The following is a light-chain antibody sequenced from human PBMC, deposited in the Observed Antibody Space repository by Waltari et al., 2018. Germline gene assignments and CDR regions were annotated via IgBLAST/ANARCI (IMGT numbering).Light chain of an antibody. CDR3: QQSYSTPH. Sequence: DIQMTQSPSSLSASVGDRVTITCRASQSISRYLNWYKQKPVKAPKLLIYAASSLQSGVRARFSGRGSGTDFTLTISSLQSEDFVTYYCQQSYSTPHFGPGTKVDIK. J-gene: IGKJ3*01. CDR2: AAS. CDR1: QSISRY. V-gene: IGKV1-39*01.